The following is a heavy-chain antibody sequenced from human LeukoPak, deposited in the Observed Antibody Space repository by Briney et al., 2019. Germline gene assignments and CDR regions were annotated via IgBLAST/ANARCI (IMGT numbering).Heavy chain of an antibody. CDR3: ARARLPNAYFDY. V-gene: IGHV1-18*01. Sequence: ASVKVSCKASGYNFNSYGLSWARQDPGQGLEWMGWISAYDNNTNYEQKFQDRLTVTTGTSTSTLYMELRSLRSDDTAVYYCARARLPNAYFDYWGQGTLVTVSS. CDR1: GYNFNSYG. J-gene: IGHJ4*02. D-gene: IGHD4-11*01. CDR2: ISAYDNNT.